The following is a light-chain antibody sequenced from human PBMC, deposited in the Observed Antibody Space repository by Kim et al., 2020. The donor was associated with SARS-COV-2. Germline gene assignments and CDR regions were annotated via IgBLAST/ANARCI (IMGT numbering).Light chain of an antibody. V-gene: IGKV1-33*01. CDR3: QQYDNLPRR. CDR1: QDISNY. Sequence: DIQMTQSPSSLSASVGDRVTITCQASQDISNYLNWYQQKPGKAPKLLIYDASNLETGVPSRFSGSGSGTDFTFTISSLQPEDIATYYCQQYDNLPRRFGQGTKLEI. CDR2: DAS. J-gene: IGKJ2*01.